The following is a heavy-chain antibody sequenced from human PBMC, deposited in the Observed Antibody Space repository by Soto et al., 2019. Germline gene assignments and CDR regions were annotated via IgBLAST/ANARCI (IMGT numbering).Heavy chain of an antibody. J-gene: IGHJ4*02. CDR2: IGGSGATI. CDR1: GFTFTDYA. V-gene: IGHV3-23*01. Sequence: GGSLRLSCAASGFTFTDYAMTWVRQAPGKGLEWVSSIGGSGATIYSADSVKGRFATSRDNSKNTVYLQMSNLRADDTAVYYCSKTGQLDSWGQGILVTVSS. CDR3: SKTGQLDS.